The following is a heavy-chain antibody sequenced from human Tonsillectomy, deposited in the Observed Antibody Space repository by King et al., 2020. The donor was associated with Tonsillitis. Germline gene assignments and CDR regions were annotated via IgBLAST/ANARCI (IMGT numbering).Heavy chain of an antibody. V-gene: IGHV4-4*07. J-gene: IGHJ4*02. CDR1: GGSISSYY. D-gene: IGHD5-24*01. CDR3: ARDRDGYNFDY. CDR2: IYTSGSA. Sequence: QLQESGPGLVKPSETLSLTCTVSGGSISSYYWSWIRPPAGKGLEWLGRIYTSGSANYNPSLKSRVTMSVDTSKNQFSLKLSSVTAADTAVYYCARDRDGYNFDYWGQGTLVPVSS.